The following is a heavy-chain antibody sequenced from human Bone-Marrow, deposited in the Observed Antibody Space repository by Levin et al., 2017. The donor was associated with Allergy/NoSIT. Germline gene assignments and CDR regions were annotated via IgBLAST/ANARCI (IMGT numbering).Heavy chain of an antibody. D-gene: IGHD1-20*01. J-gene: IGHJ4*02. CDR2: IYHSGNT. CDR1: GGSISSSNW. V-gene: IGHV4-4*02. Sequence: SCAVSGGSISSSNWWNWVRQSPGKGLEWIGEIYHSGNTNYNPSLRSRVTMSIDKSKKQFSLKLESVTAADTAVYYRAAYNWNHFFDYWDQGTRVTVSS. CDR3: AAYNWNHFFDY.